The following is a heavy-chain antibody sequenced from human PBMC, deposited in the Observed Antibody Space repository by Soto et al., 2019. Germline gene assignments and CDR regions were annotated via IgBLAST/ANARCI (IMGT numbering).Heavy chain of an antibody. CDR2: ISSSSSYI. D-gene: IGHD2-2*01. V-gene: IGHV3-21*01. J-gene: IGHJ5*02. CDR1: GFTFSSYS. CDR3: AREIVVPAASINWFDP. Sequence: GGSLRLSCAASGFTFSSYSMNWVRQAPGKGLEWVSSISSSSSYIYYADSVKGRFTISRDNAKNSLYLQMNSLRAEDTAVYYCAREIVVPAASINWFDPWGQGTLVTVSS.